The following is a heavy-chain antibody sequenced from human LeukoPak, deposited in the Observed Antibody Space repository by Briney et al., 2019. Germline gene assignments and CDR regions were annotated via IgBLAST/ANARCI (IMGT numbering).Heavy chain of an antibody. Sequence: ASVKVSCKASGYTFTGYYIHWVRQAPGQGLEWMGWINPNSGGTKYAQQFQGRVTMTRDTSISAAYMELSRLRSDDTAVYYCATGGVVTQGYYYYYYMDVWGKGTTVTVSS. CDR2: INPNSGGT. J-gene: IGHJ6*03. D-gene: IGHD2-21*02. V-gene: IGHV1-2*02. CDR3: ATGGVVTQGYYYYYYMDV. CDR1: GYTFTGYY.